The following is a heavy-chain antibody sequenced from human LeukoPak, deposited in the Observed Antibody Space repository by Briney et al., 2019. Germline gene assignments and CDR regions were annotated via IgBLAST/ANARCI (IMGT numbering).Heavy chain of an antibody. CDR1: GFTVSSNY. D-gene: IGHD3-9*01. Sequence: GGSLRLSCAASGFTVSSNYMSWVRQAPGKGLEWVSVIYSGGSTYYADSVKGRFTISRDNSKNTLYLQMNSLRAEDTAVYYCARESFDLLSQSYYYGMDVWGQGTTVTVSS. CDR2: IYSGGST. V-gene: IGHV3-53*01. J-gene: IGHJ6*02. CDR3: ARESFDLLSQSYYYGMDV.